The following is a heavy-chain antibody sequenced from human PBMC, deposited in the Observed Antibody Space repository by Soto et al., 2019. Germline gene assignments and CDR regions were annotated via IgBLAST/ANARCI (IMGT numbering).Heavy chain of an antibody. Sequence: QVQLQESGPGLVKPSQTLSLTCTVSVGSISSGDYYWSWIRQPPGKGLEWIGYIYYSGSTYYNPSLKSRVTISVDTSKNQFSLKLSSVTAADTAVYYCAISSNCISTSCSIDYWGQGTLVTVSS. CDR3: AISSNCISTSCSIDY. J-gene: IGHJ4*02. CDR1: VGSISSGDYY. V-gene: IGHV4-30-4*01. CDR2: IYYSGST. D-gene: IGHD2-2*01.